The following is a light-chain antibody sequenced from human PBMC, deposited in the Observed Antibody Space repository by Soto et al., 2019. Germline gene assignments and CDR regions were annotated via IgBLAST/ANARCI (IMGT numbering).Light chain of an antibody. V-gene: IGKV1-5*03. CDR3: QQYDRCPYT. CDR1: QSISNW. CDR2: KAS. J-gene: IGKJ2*01. Sequence: DIQMTQSPSTLSASVGDTVTITCRASQSISNWLAWYQQKPGQAPKLLIHKASTLESGVPSRFSGSGSGTEFTLTIRSLQPDDFATFYCQQYDRCPYTFGQGTKLEIK.